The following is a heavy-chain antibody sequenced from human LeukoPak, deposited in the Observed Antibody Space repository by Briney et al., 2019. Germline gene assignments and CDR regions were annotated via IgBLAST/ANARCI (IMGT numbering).Heavy chain of an antibody. V-gene: IGHV3-23*01. CDR3: AKPVLDAYGMDV. D-gene: IGHD6-6*01. CDR2: ISGSGGST. J-gene: IGHJ6*02. Sequence: RGSLRLSCAASGFTFSSYAMSWVRQAPGKGLEWVSAISGSGGSTYYADSVKGRFTISRDNSKNTLYLQMNSLRAEDTAVYYCAKPVLDAYGMDVWGQGTTVTVSS. CDR1: GFTFSSYA.